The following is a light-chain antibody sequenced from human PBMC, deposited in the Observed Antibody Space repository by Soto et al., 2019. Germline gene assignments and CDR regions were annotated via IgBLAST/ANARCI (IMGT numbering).Light chain of an antibody. CDR2: DVT. V-gene: IGLV2-11*01. Sequence: QSALTQPRSVSGSPGQSVTISCTGTSSDVGGYNYVSWYQHHPGKAPKVMIYDVTKRPSGVPDRFSGSKSGNTASLTISGFQAEDEADYYCCSYAGSYTWVFGGGTKLTVL. CDR1: SSDVGGYNY. J-gene: IGLJ3*02. CDR3: CSYAGSYTWV.